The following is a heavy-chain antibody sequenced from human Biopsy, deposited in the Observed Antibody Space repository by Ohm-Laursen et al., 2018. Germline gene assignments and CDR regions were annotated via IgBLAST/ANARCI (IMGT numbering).Heavy chain of an antibody. J-gene: IGHJ5*02. CDR2: ISHSGST. CDR1: GAPISSAAYH. CDR3: AGATSGTSLYDP. Sequence: TLSLTWTVSGAPISSAAYHWSWIRQLPGKGLEWIGYISHSGSTPYNPSLRSLVTISTDTSTNQFSLKVRSVTAADTAMYYCAGATSGTSLYDPWGQGILVTVSS. V-gene: IGHV4-31*01. D-gene: IGHD6-13*01.